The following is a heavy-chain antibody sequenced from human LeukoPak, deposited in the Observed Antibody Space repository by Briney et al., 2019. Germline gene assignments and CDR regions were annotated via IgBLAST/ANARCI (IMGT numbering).Heavy chain of an antibody. CDR3: ARGDSSGWHDAFDI. D-gene: IGHD6-19*01. V-gene: IGHV1-69*13. Sequence: GASVKVSCKASGGTFSSYAISWVRQAPGQGLEWMGGIIPIFGTANYAQKFQGRVTITADESTSTAYMELSSLRSEDTAVYYCARGDSSGWHDAFDIWGQGTMVTVSS. CDR2: IIPIFGTA. CDR1: GGTFSSYA. J-gene: IGHJ3*02.